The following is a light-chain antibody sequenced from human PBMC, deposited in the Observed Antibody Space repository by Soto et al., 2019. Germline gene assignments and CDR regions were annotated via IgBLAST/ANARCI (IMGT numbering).Light chain of an antibody. CDR1: SSNIGSNP. CDR2: GGS. V-gene: IGLV1-40*01. CDR3: QSYDSSLGEWV. J-gene: IGLJ3*02. Sequence: QSVLTQPPSASAPPGQRVTISCSGSSSNIGSNPVNWYQHLPGTAPKLLIYGGSNRPSGVPDRFSGSKSGTSASLAITGLQAEDEADYACQSYDSSLGEWVFGGGTKLTVL.